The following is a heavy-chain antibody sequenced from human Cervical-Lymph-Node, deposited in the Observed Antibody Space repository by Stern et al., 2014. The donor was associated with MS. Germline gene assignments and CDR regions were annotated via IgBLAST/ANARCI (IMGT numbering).Heavy chain of an antibody. D-gene: IGHD2-2*01. J-gene: IGHJ4*02. CDR1: GYTVTSHG. CDR3: ARGRAGVPASSSDY. CDR2: ISHYNGDT. Sequence: VHLGESGAEVKKPGASVKVSCKASGYTVTSHGISWMRQVPGQGLEWMGWISHYNGDTSDAQSLQGRVTVTTDTSTSTAYMELRSLRSDDTAIYYCARGRAGVPASSSDYWGQGTLVTVSS. V-gene: IGHV1-18*01.